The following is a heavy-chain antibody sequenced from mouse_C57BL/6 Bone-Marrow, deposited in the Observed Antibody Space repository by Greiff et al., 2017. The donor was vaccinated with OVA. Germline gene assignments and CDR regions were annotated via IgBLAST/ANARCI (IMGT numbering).Heavy chain of an antibody. CDR3: AIYFAMDY. J-gene: IGHJ4*01. V-gene: IGHV1-64*01. CDR2: IHPNSGST. Sequence: VKLQESGAELVKPGASVKLSCKASGYTFTSYWMHWVKQRPGQGLEWIGMIHPNSGSTNYNEKFKSKATLTVDKSSSTAYMQLSSLTSEDSAVYYCAIYFAMDYWGQGTSVTVSS. CDR1: GYTFTSYW.